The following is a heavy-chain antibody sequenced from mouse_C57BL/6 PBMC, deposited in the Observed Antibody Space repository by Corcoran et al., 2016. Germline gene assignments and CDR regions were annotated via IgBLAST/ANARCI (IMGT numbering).Heavy chain of an antibody. CDR2: IYPRDGST. D-gene: IGHD1-1*01. CDR1: GYTFTSYD. J-gene: IGHJ2*01. Sequence: QIQLVQSGPELKKPGETVKISCKASGYTFTSYDINWVKQRPGQGLEWIGWIYPRDGSTKYNEKFKGKATLTVDTSSSTAYMELHSLTSEDSAVYFCAREITTVVFDYWGQGTTLTVSS. V-gene: IGHV1-85*01. CDR3: AREITTVVFDY.